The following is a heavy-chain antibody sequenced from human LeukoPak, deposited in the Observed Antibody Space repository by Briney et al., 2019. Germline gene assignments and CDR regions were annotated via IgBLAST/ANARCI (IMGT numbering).Heavy chain of an antibody. Sequence: GGSLRLSCAASGFSFSTYAMNWVRQAPGKRLEWVSSITATGRDTYYALSMKGRITISRDNSKNTLYLQMNSLRADDTALYYCAKGTLGSCSGAACYEFDNWGQGTLVTVSS. J-gene: IGHJ4*02. D-gene: IGHD2-2*01. V-gene: IGHV3-23*01. CDR3: AKGTLGSCSGAACYEFDN. CDR1: GFSFSTYA. CDR2: ITATGRDT.